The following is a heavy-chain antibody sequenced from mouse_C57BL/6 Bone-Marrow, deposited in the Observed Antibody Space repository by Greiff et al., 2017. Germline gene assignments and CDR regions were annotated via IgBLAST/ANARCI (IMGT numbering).Heavy chain of an antibody. Sequence: DVKLVESGGGLVQPGESLKLSCESNEYEFPSHDMSWVRKTPEKRLELVAAINSVGGSTYYPDTMERRFIISRDNTKRTLYLQMSSLRSEDTALYYCARGDSNYVRYAMDYWGQGTSGTVSS. CDR1: EYEFPSHD. CDR2: INSVGGST. CDR3: ARGDSNYVRYAMDY. J-gene: IGHJ4*01. D-gene: IGHD2-5*01. V-gene: IGHV5-2*01.